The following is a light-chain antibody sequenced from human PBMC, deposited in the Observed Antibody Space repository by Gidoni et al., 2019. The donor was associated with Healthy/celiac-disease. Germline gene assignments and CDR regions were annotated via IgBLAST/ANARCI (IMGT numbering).Light chain of an antibody. Sequence: EIVLTQSPATLSLSPVERATLSCRASQSVSSYLAWYQQKPGQAPRLLIYDASNRATGIPARFSGSGSGTDFTLTISSLEPEDFAVYYCQQRSNWAGLTFGGGTKVEIK. CDR1: QSVSSY. CDR3: QQRSNWAGLT. CDR2: DAS. J-gene: IGKJ4*01. V-gene: IGKV3-11*01.